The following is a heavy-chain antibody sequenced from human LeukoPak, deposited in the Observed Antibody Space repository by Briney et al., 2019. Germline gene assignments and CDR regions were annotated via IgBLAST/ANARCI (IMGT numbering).Heavy chain of an antibody. CDR3: ARGRRSSSWYLGSDY. V-gene: IGHV4-34*01. CDR2: INHSGST. Sequence: KPSETLSLTCAVYGGSFSGYYWSWIRQPPGKGLEWIGEINHSGSTNYNPSRKSRVTISVDTSKNQFSLKLSSVTAADTAVYYCARGRRSSSWYLGSDYWGQGTLVTVSS. D-gene: IGHD6-13*01. J-gene: IGHJ4*02. CDR1: GGSFSGYY.